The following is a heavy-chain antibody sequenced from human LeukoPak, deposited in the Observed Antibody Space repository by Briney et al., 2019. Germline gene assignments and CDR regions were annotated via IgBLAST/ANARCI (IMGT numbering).Heavy chain of an antibody. Sequence: GGSLRLSCSVSGFTFSSYEMNWVRQAPGKGLAWVSGINNSGGSTYYADSVKGRFTISRDNSKNTLYLQMNSLRAEDTAVYYCAKPPGLRRLDPWGQGTLVTVSS. CDR2: INNSGGST. V-gene: IGHV3-23*01. CDR3: AKPPGLRRLDP. D-gene: IGHD5-12*01. CDR1: GFTFSSYE. J-gene: IGHJ5*02.